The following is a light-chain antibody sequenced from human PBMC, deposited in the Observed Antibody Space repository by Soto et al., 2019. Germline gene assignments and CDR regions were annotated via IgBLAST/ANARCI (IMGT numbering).Light chain of an antibody. J-gene: IGLJ2*01. CDR1: SSGVGAYKF. Sequence: QSALTQPPSASKSPGQSVTISCTGTSSGVGAYKFVSWYQLHPGKAPKLMIYEVNVRPSGVPDRFSGSKSGNTASLTVSGLQVEDESDYYCSSYGGRSNLVFGGGTKLTVL. CDR3: SSYGGRSNLV. CDR2: EVN. V-gene: IGLV2-8*02.